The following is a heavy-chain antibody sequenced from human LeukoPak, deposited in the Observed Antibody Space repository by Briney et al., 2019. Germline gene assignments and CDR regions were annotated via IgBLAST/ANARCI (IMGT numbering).Heavy chain of an antibody. CDR1: GGSISSSSYY. CDR2: IYYSGST. D-gene: IGHD3-3*01. Sequence: SETLSLTCTVSGGSISSSSYYWGWIRQPPGKGLEWIGSIYYSGSTYYNPSLKSRVTIPVDTSKNQFSLKLSSVTAADAAVYYCARVVSGSGTYYDFWSGQARGYYYYMDVWGKGTTVTVSS. CDR3: ARVVSGSGTYYDFWSGQARGYYYYMDV. V-gene: IGHV4-39*07. J-gene: IGHJ6*03.